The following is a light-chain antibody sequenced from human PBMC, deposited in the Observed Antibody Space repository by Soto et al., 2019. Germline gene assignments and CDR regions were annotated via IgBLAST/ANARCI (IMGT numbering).Light chain of an antibody. CDR1: QDISNY. CDR3: QQRSNWPT. V-gene: IGKV1-33*01. J-gene: IGKJ4*01. Sequence: DIQMTQSPSSLSASVGDRVTITCQASQDISNYLNWYQQKPGKAPKLLIYDASNLETGVPSRFSGSGSGTDFTFTISSLEPEDFAVYYCQQRSNWPTFGGGTKVEIK. CDR2: DAS.